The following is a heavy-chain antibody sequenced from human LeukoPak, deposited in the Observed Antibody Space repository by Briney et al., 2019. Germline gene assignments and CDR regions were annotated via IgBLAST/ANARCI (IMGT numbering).Heavy chain of an antibody. D-gene: IGHD3-10*01. Sequence: GGSLRLSCAASGFTVSSNYMSWVRQAPGEGLEWVSVIYSGGSTYYADSVKGRFTISRDNSKNTLYLQMNSLRAEDTAVYYCASGSGSYRTPYYYMDVWGTGTTVTVSS. CDR2: IYSGGST. CDR1: GFTVSSNY. J-gene: IGHJ6*03. V-gene: IGHV3-53*01. CDR3: ASGSGSYRTPYYYMDV.